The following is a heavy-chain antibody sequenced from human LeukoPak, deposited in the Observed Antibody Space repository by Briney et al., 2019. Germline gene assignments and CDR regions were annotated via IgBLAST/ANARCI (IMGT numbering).Heavy chain of an antibody. V-gene: IGHV4-4*07. CDR2: IYSSGST. CDR3: ARDGGGYYYYYMDV. D-gene: IGHD3-3*01. J-gene: IGHJ6*03. CDR1: GGSISTYY. Sequence: SETLSLTCTVSGGSISTYYWSWIRQPAGKGLEWIGRIYSSGSTNYNPSLKSRVTMSLDASKNRFSLKLISVTAADTAVYYCARDGGGYYYYYMDVWGKGTTVTVSS.